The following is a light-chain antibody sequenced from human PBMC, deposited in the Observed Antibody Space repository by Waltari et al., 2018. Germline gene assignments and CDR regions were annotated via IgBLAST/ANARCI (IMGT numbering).Light chain of an antibody. Sequence: CSASQSVSSSYLAWYQQKPGQAPRLLIYGASSRATGIPDRFSGSGSGTDFTLTISRLEPEDFAVYYCQQYGSSPWTFGQGTKVEIK. CDR3: QQYGSSPWT. CDR1: QSVSSSY. CDR2: GAS. V-gene: IGKV3-20*01. J-gene: IGKJ1*01.